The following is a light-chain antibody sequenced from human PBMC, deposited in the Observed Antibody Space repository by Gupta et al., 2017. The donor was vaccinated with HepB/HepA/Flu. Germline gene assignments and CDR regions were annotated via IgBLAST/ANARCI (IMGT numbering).Light chain of an antibody. CDR2: SNN. J-gene: IGLJ1*01. Sequence: QSVVTQPPSASGTPGQRVTIPCSGSSSNIGSNTVNWYQQLPGTAPKLLIYSNNQRPSGVPDRFSGSKSGTSASLAISGLQAEDEADYYCAAGDDSRNGYVFGTGTKVTVL. V-gene: IGLV1-44*01. CDR1: SSNIGSNT. CDR3: AAGDDSRNGYV.